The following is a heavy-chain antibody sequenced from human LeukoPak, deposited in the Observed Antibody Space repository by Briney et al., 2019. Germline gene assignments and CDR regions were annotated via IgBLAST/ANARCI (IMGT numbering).Heavy chain of an antibody. CDR1: GGSISSYY. CDR2: IYTSGSA. D-gene: IGHD2-2*02. J-gene: IGHJ5*02. CDR3: ARDPYCSSTSCYTGWFDP. V-gene: IGHV4-4*07. Sequence: SETLSLTCTVSGGSISSYYWSWIRQPAGKGLEWIGRIYTSGSANYNPSLKSRVTMSVDTSKNQFSLKLSSVTAADTAVYYCARDPYCSSTSCYTGWFDPRGQGTLVTVSS.